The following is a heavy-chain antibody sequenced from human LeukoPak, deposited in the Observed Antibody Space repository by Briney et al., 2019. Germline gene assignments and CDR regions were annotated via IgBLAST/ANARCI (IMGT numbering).Heavy chain of an antibody. CDR2: IYTSGST. CDR3: ARDLKTVGATAIGWFDP. Sequence: SETLSLTCTVSGGSISSYYWSWIRQPAGKGLEWIGRIYTSGSTSYNPSLKSRVTMSVDTSKNQFSLKLSSVTAADTAVYYCARDLKTVGATAIGWFDPWGQGTLVTVSS. J-gene: IGHJ5*02. V-gene: IGHV4-4*07. D-gene: IGHD1-26*01. CDR1: GGSISSYY.